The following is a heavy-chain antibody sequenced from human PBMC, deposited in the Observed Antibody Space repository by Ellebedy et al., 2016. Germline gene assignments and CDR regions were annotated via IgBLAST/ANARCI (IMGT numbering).Heavy chain of an antibody. CDR3: ARGGSGWFVDY. D-gene: IGHD6-19*01. CDR2: IYSGGST. CDR1: GFTFSNAW. Sequence: GESLKISXAASGFTFSNAWMSWVRQAPGKGLEWVSVIYSGGSTYYADSVKGRFTISRDNSKNTLYLQMNSLRAEDTAVYYCARGGSGWFVDYWGQGTLVTVSS. V-gene: IGHV3-66*01. J-gene: IGHJ4*02.